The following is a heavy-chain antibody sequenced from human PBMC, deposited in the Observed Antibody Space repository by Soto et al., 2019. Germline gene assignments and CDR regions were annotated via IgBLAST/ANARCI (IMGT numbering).Heavy chain of an antibody. Sequence: PGESLKISCKGSGYSFIDYWIGWVRQMPGKGLEWMGIIYPGDSDTRYSPSFQGQVTISADKSISTAYLQWSSLKASDTAMYYCAVYCISTSCQGYNWFDPWGQGTLVTVSS. J-gene: IGHJ5*02. CDR3: AVYCISTSCQGYNWFDP. D-gene: IGHD2-2*01. CDR2: IYPGDSDT. CDR1: GYSFIDYW. V-gene: IGHV5-51*01.